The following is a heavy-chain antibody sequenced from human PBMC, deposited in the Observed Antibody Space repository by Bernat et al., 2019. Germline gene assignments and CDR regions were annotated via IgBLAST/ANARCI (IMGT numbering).Heavy chain of an antibody. CDR2: ISPDGNNK. D-gene: IGHD6-19*01. J-gene: IGHJ3*01. V-gene: IGHV3-30*04. Sequence: QVQLVESGGDVVQPGRSLRLSCTASGFSLSNSVMHWVRQAPGKGLDWVTLISPDGNNKPYSDSVKGRFTISRDKSEKLYLQMDSLKPEDTAVYFCVREGYSSGRAGAFNLWGRGTMVTVSS. CDR1: GFSLSNSV. CDR3: VREGYSSGRAGAFNL.